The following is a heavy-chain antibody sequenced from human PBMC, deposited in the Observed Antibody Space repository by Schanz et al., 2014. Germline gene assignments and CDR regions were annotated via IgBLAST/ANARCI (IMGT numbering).Heavy chain of an antibody. D-gene: IGHD6-13*01. J-gene: IGHJ3*02. V-gene: IGHV4-4*07. CDR1: GGSIMNYY. Sequence: QVQLQESGPGLVKPSETLSLTCTVSGGSIMNYYWSWIRQPAGKGLEWIGRIYTSGNTNYNPSLKSRFTISVDTSKNQFSLKLPSVTAADTAVYYCARGSPEAAGSWGIDAFDIWGQGTMVTVSS. CDR3: ARGSPEAAGSWGIDAFDI. CDR2: IYTSGNT.